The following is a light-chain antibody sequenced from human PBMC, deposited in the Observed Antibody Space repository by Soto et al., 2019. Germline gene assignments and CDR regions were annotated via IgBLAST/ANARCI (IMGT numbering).Light chain of an antibody. CDR3: QQYGSSLT. V-gene: IGKV3-20*01. Sequence: EIVLTQSPDTLSLSPGERATLSCRASQSVYNNYLAWYQQKPGQAPRPLIYGASSRATGIPDRFSGSVSGTDFTLSISRLEPEDSAVYYCQQYGSSLTCGGGTKVDIK. CDR2: GAS. J-gene: IGKJ4*01. CDR1: QSVYNNY.